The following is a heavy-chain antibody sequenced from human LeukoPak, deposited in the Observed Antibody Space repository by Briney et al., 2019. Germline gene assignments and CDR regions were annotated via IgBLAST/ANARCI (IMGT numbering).Heavy chain of an antibody. Sequence: SQTLSLTCTVSGDSLSGGDYYWSWVRQPPGKGLEWLGYIFYSGRTNFNPSLKSPVTMSIDTSKKQFSLKLTSVTAPDTGVYYCAREMVRDGYTFDYWGQGALVTVSS. CDR3: AREMVRDGYTFDY. V-gene: IGHV4-61*08. CDR2: IFYSGRT. CDR1: GDSLSGGDYY. D-gene: IGHD3-10*01. J-gene: IGHJ4*02.